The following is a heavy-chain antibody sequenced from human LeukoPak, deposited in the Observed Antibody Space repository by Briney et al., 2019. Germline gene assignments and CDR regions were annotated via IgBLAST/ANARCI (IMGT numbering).Heavy chain of an antibody. D-gene: IGHD3-22*01. CDR3: AKGGRITMIVVAPWGFDY. J-gene: IGHJ4*02. CDR1: GFTFSSYG. CDR2: IRYDGSNK. V-gene: IGHV3-30*02. Sequence: GGSLRLSCAASGFTFSSYGMHWVRQAPGKGLEWVAFIRYDGSNKYYADSVKGRFTISRDNSKNTLYLQMNSLRAEDTAVYYCAKGGRITMIVVAPWGFDYWGQGTLVTVSS.